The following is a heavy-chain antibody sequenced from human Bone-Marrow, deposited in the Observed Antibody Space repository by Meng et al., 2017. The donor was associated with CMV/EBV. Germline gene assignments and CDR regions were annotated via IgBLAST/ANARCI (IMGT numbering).Heavy chain of an antibody. J-gene: IGHJ3*02. CDR1: GGSFSGYY. D-gene: IGHD1-26*01. CDR2: INHSGST. Sequence: GSLRLSCAVYGGSFSGYYWSWIRQPPGKGLEWIGEINHSGSTNYNPSLKSRVTISVDTSKNQFSLKLSSVTAADTAVYYCARGDSGSHVKYAYYIWGQGTMVTASS. V-gene: IGHV4-34*01. CDR3: ARGDSGSHVKYAYYI.